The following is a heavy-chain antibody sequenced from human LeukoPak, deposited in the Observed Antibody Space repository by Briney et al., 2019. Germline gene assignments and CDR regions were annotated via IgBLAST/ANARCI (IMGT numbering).Heavy chain of an antibody. CDR2: IYYSGST. Sequence: SETLSLTCTVSGGSISSYYWSWIRQPPGKGLEWIGYIYYSGSTNYNPSLKSRVTISVDTSKNQFSLKLSSVTAADTAVYYCARSLAVAGNMDVWGKGTTVTVSS. CDR1: GGSISSYY. J-gene: IGHJ6*03. D-gene: IGHD6-19*01. V-gene: IGHV4-59*08. CDR3: ARSLAVAGNMDV.